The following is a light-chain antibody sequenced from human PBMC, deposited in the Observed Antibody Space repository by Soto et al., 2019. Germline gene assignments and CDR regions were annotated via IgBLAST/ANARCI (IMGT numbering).Light chain of an antibody. J-gene: IGKJ5*01. CDR3: QQSYSTASIT. Sequence: DIQMTQSPSSLSASVGDRVTITCRASQSISSYLNWYQQKPGKAPKLLIYAASSLQSGVPSRFSGSGSGTDFTLPISSLQPEDFATYYCQQSYSTASITFGQGTRLEIK. V-gene: IGKV1-39*01. CDR1: QSISSY. CDR2: AAS.